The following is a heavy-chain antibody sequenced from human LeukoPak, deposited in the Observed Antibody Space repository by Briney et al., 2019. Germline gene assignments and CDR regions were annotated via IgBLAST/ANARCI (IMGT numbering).Heavy chain of an antibody. J-gene: IGHJ3*02. CDR3: ARANGGSLPGAFDI. D-gene: IGHD1-26*01. CDR2: ISAYNGNT. CDR1: GYTFTSYY. Sequence: ASVKVSCKASGYTFTSYYMHWVRQAPGQGLEWMGWISAYNGNTNCAQKLQGRVTMTTDTSTSTAYMELRSLRSDDTAVYYCARANGGSLPGAFDIWGQGTMVTVSS. V-gene: IGHV1-18*04.